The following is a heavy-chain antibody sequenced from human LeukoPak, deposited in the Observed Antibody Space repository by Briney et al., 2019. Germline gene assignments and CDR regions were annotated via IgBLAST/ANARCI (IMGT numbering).Heavy chain of an antibody. CDR2: IWYDGSNK. V-gene: IGHV3-33*01. CDR1: GFTFSSYG. J-gene: IGHJ4*02. CDR3: ARTRYSSGWYEGYFDY. D-gene: IGHD6-19*01. Sequence: GGSLRLSCAASGFTFSSYGMHWVRQAPGKGLEWVAVIWYDGSNKYYADSVKGRFTISRDNSKNTLYLQMNSLRAEDTAVYYCARTRYSSGWYEGYFDYWGRGTLVTVSS.